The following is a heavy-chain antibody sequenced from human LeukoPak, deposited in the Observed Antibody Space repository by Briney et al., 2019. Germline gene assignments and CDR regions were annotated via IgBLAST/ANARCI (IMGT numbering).Heavy chain of an antibody. V-gene: IGHV4-4*02. CDR2: IYHSGST. J-gene: IGHJ3*02. CDR1: GGSISSSNW. D-gene: IGHD3-22*01. Sequence: SETLSLTCAVSGGSISSSNWWSWVRQPPGKGLEWIGEIYHSGSTNYNPSLKSRVTISVDTSKNQFSLKLSSVTAADTAVYYCARAGSSGYADAFDIWGQGTMVTVSS. CDR3: ARAGSSGYADAFDI.